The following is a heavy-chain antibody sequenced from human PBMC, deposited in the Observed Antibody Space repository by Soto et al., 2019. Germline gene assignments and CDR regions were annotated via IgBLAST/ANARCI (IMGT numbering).Heavy chain of an antibody. CDR3: ARYSYGSGSYYRHSFYYYGMDV. Sequence: SVKVSCKASGGTFSSYAISWVRQAPGQGLEWMGGIIPIFGTANYAQKFQGRVTITADESTSTAYMELSSLRSEDTAVYYCARYSYGSGSYYRHSFYYYGMDVWGQGTTLTV. J-gene: IGHJ6*02. CDR1: GGTFSSYA. V-gene: IGHV1-69*13. D-gene: IGHD3-10*01. CDR2: IIPIFGTA.